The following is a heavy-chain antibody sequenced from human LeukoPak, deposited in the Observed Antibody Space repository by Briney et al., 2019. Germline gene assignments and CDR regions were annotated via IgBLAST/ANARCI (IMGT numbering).Heavy chain of an antibody. CDR3: ASGIQLWLGYGMDV. D-gene: IGHD5-18*01. J-gene: IGHJ6*02. CDR1: GGSISSYY. Sequence: PSETLSLTCTVSGGSISSYYWSWIRQPPGKGLEWIGYIYYSGSTNYNPSLKSRVTISVDTSKNQFSLKLSSVTAADTAVYYCASGIQLWLGYGMDVWGQGTTVTVSS. CDR2: IYYSGST. V-gene: IGHV4-59*01.